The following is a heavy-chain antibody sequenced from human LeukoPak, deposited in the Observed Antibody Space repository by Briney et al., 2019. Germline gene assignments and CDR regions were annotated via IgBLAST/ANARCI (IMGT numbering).Heavy chain of an antibody. J-gene: IGHJ4*02. CDR1: GSSISNYY. Sequence: SETLSLTCTVSGSSISNYYWGWIRQAPGKGLEWIGSIYYSGNTYYNSSLKSRVTISLDTPKNQFSLKLSSVTAADTAVYYCARGVVAAAGRTFDFWGQGTLVTVSS. CDR3: ARGVVAAAGRTFDF. V-gene: IGHV4-39*07. CDR2: IYYSGNT. D-gene: IGHD6-13*01.